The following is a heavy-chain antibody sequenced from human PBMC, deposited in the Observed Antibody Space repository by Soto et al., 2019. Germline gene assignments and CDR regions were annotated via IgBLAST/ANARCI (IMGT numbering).Heavy chain of an antibody. D-gene: IGHD1-1*01. J-gene: IGHJ4*02. CDR3: AKTVGARKLEDY. CDR1: GFNFTNQV. Sequence: EVQVLESGGALVQPTGSLRLSCSASGFNFTNQVINWVRQAPGKGLEWVSSISNSDDVGFYADSVRGRFIVSRDISTNSVFLQMNFLRVEDTAIYYCAKTVGARKLEDYWGQGTLVTVSS. V-gene: IGHV3-23*01. CDR2: ISNSDDVG.